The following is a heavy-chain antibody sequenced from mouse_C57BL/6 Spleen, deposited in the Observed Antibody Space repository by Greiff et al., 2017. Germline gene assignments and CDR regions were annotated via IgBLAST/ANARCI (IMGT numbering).Heavy chain of an antibody. CDR3: ARRGITTVVAPDY. CDR1: GYTFTSYW. V-gene: IGHV1-50*01. Sequence: QVQLQQPGAELVKPGASVKLSCKASGYTFTSYWMQWVKQRPGQGLEWIGEIDPSDSYTNYNQKFKGKATLTVDTSSSTASMQLSSLTSEDSAVYYCARRGITTVVAPDYWGQGTTLTVSS. D-gene: IGHD1-1*01. CDR2: IDPSDSYT. J-gene: IGHJ2*01.